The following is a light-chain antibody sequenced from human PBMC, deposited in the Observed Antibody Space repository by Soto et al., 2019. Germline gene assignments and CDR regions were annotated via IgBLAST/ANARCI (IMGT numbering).Light chain of an antibody. CDR2: WAS. CDR1: QSVLYSSNNKNY. V-gene: IGKV4-1*01. CDR3: QQYYSTPQT. J-gene: IGKJ1*01. Sequence: DIVMTQSPDSLAVSLGERATINCKSSQSVLYSSNNKNYLAWYQQKPGQPPNLLISWASTRESGVPDRFSGSGSWTDFTLTISSLQAEDVAVYYCQQYYSTPQTFGQGTKVEIK.